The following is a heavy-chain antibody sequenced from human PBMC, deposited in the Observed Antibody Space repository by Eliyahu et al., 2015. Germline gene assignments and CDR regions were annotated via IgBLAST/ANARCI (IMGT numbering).Heavy chain of an antibody. CDR3: GTLSQRGPDY. J-gene: IGHJ4*02. CDR1: GFTFSSYW. CDR2: INRDGSDK. V-gene: IGHV3-7*01. D-gene: IGHD5-24*01. Sequence: EVQLXESGGXLVQPGGSXXLSCXXSGFTFSSYWXTWVRQTPGKRLGWVANINRDGSDKYYVDSVRGRFTVSRDDANNSLYLQMNSLRVEDSAVYYCGTLSQRGPDYWGQGTLVTVSS.